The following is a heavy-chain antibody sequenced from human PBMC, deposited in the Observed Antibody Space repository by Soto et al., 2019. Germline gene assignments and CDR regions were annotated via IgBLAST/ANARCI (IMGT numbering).Heavy chain of an antibody. CDR2: IWNDGNRK. CDR3: TRALYSGAWYGGDY. V-gene: IGHV3-33*08. Sequence: QVQLVVSGGGLVKPGGSLRLSCAASGFTFSSYGMHWVRQAPGKGPEWVAVIWNDGNRKYYADSVRGRFTISRDNSKSTLYLQMDSLRAEDTAVYYCTRALYSGAWYGGDYWGQGTLVTVSS. J-gene: IGHJ4*02. D-gene: IGHD6-19*01. CDR1: GFTFSSYG.